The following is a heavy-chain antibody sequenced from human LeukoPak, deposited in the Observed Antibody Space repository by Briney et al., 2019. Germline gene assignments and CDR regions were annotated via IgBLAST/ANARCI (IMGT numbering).Heavy chain of an antibody. D-gene: IGHD5-24*01. CDR2: ISAYNGNT. Sequence: ASVKVSCKASGYTFTSYGISWVRQAPGQGLEWMGWISAYNGNTNYAQKLQGRVTMTTDTSTSTAYMELRSLRSDDTAVYYCARENRWRGGYNYGDYWGQGTLVTVSS. CDR1: GYTFTSYG. J-gene: IGHJ4*02. CDR3: ARENRWRGGYNYGDY. V-gene: IGHV1-18*01.